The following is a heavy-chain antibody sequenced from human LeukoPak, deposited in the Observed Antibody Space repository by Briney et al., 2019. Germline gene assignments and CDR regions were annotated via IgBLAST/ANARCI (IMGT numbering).Heavy chain of an antibody. V-gene: IGHV3-23*01. Sequence: GGSLRLSCAASGFTFNSYAMSWVRQAPGKGLEWVSGISPSGTDTYYADSVKGRFTISRDNSKNTLYLQMSSLRAEDSAVYYCAKRGGYETMAAFDYWGQGTLVTVSS. CDR3: AKRGGYETMAAFDY. CDR2: ISPSGTDT. J-gene: IGHJ4*02. CDR1: GFTFNSYA. D-gene: IGHD3-10*01.